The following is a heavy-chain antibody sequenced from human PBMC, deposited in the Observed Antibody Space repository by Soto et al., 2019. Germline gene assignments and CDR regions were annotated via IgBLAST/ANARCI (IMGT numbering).Heavy chain of an antibody. CDR1: GGSFSGYY. D-gene: IGHD1-7*01. J-gene: IGHJ4*02. V-gene: IGHV4-34*01. CDR3: ARGPWVELRGYFDY. Sequence: QSQTLSLTCAVYGGSFSGYYWSWIRQPPGKGLEWIGEINHSGSTNYNPSLKSRVTISVDTSKNQFSLKLSSVTAADTAVYYCARGPWVELRGYFDYWGQGTLVTVSS. CDR2: INHSGST.